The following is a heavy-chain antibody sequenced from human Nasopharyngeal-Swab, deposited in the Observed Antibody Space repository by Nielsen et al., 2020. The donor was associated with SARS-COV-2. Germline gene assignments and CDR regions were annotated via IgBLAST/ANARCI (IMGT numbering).Heavy chain of an antibody. Sequence: ESLKISCTVSGYSISSGYYWGWIRQPPGEGLEWIGSIYHSGSTYYNPSLKSRVTISVDTSKNQFSLKLSSVTAADTAVYYCARVLYNYYYYYYMDVWGKGTTVTVSS. CDR2: IYHSGST. CDR3: ARVLYNYYYYYYMDV. V-gene: IGHV4-38-2*02. D-gene: IGHD2-8*01. J-gene: IGHJ6*03. CDR1: GYSISSGYY.